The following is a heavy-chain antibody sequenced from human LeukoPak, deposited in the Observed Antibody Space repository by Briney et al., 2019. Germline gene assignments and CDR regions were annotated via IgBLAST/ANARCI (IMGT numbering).Heavy chain of an antibody. Sequence: SETLSLTCTVSGGSISSGSYYWGWIRQPPGKGLEWIGSIYYSGSTYYNPSLESRVTISVDTSKNQFSLKLSSVTAADTAVYYCARVAVAGTGWFDPWGQGTLVTVSS. D-gene: IGHD6-19*01. CDR3: ARVAVAGTGWFDP. CDR2: IYYSGST. CDR1: GGSISSGSYY. V-gene: IGHV4-39*07. J-gene: IGHJ5*02.